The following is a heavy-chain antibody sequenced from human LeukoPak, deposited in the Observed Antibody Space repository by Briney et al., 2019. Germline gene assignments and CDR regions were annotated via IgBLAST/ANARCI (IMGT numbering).Heavy chain of an antibody. V-gene: IGHV3-30*01. CDR2: ISCDGSNK. D-gene: IGHD4-17*01. CDR1: GFTFSSYA. J-gene: IGHJ4*02. Sequence: GGSLRLSCAASGFTFSSYAMHWVRQAPGKGLEWVAVISCDGSNKYYADSVKGRFTISRDNSKNTLYLQMNSLRAEDTAVYYCARVPYGDYTYYFDYWGQGTLVTVSS. CDR3: ARVPYGDYTYYFDY.